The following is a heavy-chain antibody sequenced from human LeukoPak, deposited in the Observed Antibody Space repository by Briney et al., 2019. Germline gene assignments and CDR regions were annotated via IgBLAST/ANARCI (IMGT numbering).Heavy chain of an antibody. CDR3: ATVYDFWSGYYNGLDY. V-gene: IGHV3-30*03. J-gene: IGHJ4*02. D-gene: IGHD3-3*01. Sequence: PGGSLRISCAASGFTFSSYGMPWVRQAPGKGLEWVAVISYDGSNKYYADSVKGRFTISRDNSKNTLYLQMNSLRAEDTAVYYCATVYDFWSGYYNGLDYWGQGTLVTVSS. CDR2: ISYDGSNK. CDR1: GFTFSSYG.